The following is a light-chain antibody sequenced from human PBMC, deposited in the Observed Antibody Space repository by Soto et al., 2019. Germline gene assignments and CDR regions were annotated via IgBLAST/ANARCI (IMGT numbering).Light chain of an antibody. J-gene: IGKJ5*01. CDR1: QAVNSW. V-gene: IGKV1-12*01. CDR2: DVS. Sequence: DNQLTQSPSSISASVGDRVTMTFRASQAVNSWLAWFQQKPGMAPKLVIYDVSSLQSGVPSRFSGSGSGTEFTLTISSLQPEDFATYYCQQSNNHPTSFGQGTRLEIK. CDR3: QQSNNHPTS.